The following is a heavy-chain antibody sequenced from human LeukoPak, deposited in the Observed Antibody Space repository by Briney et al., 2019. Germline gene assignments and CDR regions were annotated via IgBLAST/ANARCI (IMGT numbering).Heavy chain of an antibody. CDR1: GGSTSSYY. V-gene: IGHV4-59*01. D-gene: IGHD4-17*01. CDR2: IYYSGST. Sequence: SETLSLTCTVSGGSTSSYYWSWIRQPPGKGLEWIGYIYYSGSTNYNPSLKSRVTISVDTSKNQFSLKLSSVTAADTAVYYCARQAVTTGFDPWGQGTLVTVSS. J-gene: IGHJ5*02. CDR3: ARQAVTTGFDP.